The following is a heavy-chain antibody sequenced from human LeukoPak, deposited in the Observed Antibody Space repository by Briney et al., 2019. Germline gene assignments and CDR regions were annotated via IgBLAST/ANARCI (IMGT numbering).Heavy chain of an antibody. CDR2: ISYDGSNK. CDR1: GFTFTSYA. V-gene: IGHV3-30-3*01. D-gene: IGHD5-18*01. CDR3: ARRSYSYGYEDAFDI. Sequence: GGSLRLSCAASGFTFTSYAMHWVRQAPGKGLEWVAVISYDGSNKYYADSVKGRFTISRDNSKNTLYPQMNSLRAEDTAVYYCARRSYSYGYEDAFDIWGQGTMVTVSS. J-gene: IGHJ3*02.